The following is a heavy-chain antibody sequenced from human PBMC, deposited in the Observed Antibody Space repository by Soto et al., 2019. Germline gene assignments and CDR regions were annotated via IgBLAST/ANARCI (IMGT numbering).Heavy chain of an antibody. Sequence: GGSLRLSCAASGFTFSSYGMHWVRQAPGKGLEWVAVISYDGSNKYYADSVKGRFTISRDNSKNTLYLQMNSLRAEDTAVYYCAKVGRGYSGYDLDYWGQGTLVTVSS. CDR1: GFTFSSYG. D-gene: IGHD5-12*01. CDR3: AKVGRGYSGYDLDY. CDR2: ISYDGSNK. V-gene: IGHV3-30*18. J-gene: IGHJ4*02.